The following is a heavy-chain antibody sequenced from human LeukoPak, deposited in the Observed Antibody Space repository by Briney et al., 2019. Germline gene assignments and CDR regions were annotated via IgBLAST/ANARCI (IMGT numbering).Heavy chain of an antibody. CDR1: GFTFSSYS. Sequence: GGSLRLSCEASGFTFSSYSMNWVRQAPGKGLEWVSYISSSSSIIYYADSVKGRFTISRDNARNSLYLQMNSLRAEDTAVYYCARDKGYPDDWGQGTLVTVSS. CDR3: ARDKGYPDD. J-gene: IGHJ4*02. V-gene: IGHV3-48*01. CDR2: ISSSSSII. D-gene: IGHD5-12*01.